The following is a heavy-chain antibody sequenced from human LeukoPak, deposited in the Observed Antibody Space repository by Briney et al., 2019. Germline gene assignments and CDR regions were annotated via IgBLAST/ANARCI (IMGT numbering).Heavy chain of an antibody. D-gene: IGHD3-22*01. Sequence: SETLSLTCTVSGGSISSSSYYWGWIRQPPGKGLEWIRSIYYSGSTYYNPSLKSRVTISVDTSKNQFSLKLSSVTAADTAVYYCARRPYYDSSGYYYSDYFDYWGQGTLVTVSS. CDR3: ARRPYYDSSGYYYSDYFDY. V-gene: IGHV4-39*01. CDR2: IYYSGST. J-gene: IGHJ4*02. CDR1: GGSISSSSYY.